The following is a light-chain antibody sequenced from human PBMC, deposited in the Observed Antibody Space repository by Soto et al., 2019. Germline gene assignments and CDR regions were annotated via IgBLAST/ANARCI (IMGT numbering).Light chain of an antibody. CDR2: DIF. Sequence: EIVTTDSPATLSVSPGPRITLSFMASQSVGSDLAWYQQNPGQAPRLVIYDIFTRATGVPTRISGSGSGTEFTLTISSMQSEDFAVYYCKQYNSWPLTFGGGTKVDIK. V-gene: IGKV3D-15*01. CDR3: KQYNSWPLT. CDR1: QSVGSD. J-gene: IGKJ4*01.